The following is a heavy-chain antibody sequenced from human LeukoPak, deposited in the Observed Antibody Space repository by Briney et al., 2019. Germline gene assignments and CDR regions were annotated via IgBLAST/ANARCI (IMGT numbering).Heavy chain of an antibody. CDR2: LTASGAT. V-gene: IGHV1-46*01. Sequence: ASVKVSCKASGYTFIDYYIHWMRQAPGQGLQWMGMLTASGATDCAQDFRDRVTMTTDMSTTTVYVNLSGLTSEDTAVYYCAKNGLGAVVKTDWGQGTLVTVSS. CDR1: GYTFIDYY. CDR3: AKNGLGAVVKTD. D-gene: IGHD3-22*01. J-gene: IGHJ4*02.